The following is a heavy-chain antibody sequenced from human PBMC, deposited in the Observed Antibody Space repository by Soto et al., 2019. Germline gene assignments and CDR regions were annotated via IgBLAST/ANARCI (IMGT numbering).Heavy chain of an antibody. CDR1: GGTFSSYT. D-gene: IGHD5-18*01. CDR3: AGEGGGAYSYVGFDP. CDR2: IIPILGIA. V-gene: IGHV1-69*02. Sequence: QVQVVQSGAEVKKPGSSVKVSCKASGGTFSSYTISWVRQAPGQGLQWMGRIIPILGIANYAQKFQSRVTITADKSTSTAHRELGSLIFDDTAVYYCAGEGGGAYSYVGFDPWGQGTKVTVSS. J-gene: IGHJ5*02.